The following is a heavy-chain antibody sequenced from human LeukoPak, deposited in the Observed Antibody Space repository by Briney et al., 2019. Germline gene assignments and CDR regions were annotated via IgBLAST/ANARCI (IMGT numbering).Heavy chain of an antibody. J-gene: IGHJ5*02. V-gene: IGHV3-48*03. CDR3: ARGRTVTAYNWFDP. Sequence: PGGSLRLSCAASGFTFSSYEMNWVRQAPGKGLDWVSYISSSGSTIYYADSVKGGFNISRDNAKNSLYLQMSSLRAEDTAVYYCARGRTVTAYNWFDPWGQGTLVTVSS. D-gene: IGHD4-11*01. CDR2: ISSSGSTI. CDR1: GFTFSSYE.